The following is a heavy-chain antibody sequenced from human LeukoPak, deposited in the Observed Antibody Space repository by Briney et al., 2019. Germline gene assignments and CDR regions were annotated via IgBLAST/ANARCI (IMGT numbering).Heavy chain of an antibody. CDR2: ISAYNGNT. Sequence: ASVKVSCKASGYTFSNYGIRWMRQAPGQGLEWMGWISAYNGNTAYAQNFQGRAAMTTDTSTNTAYMELRSLRSDDTAVYYCARDTYYDFWSAPKNGGDYFDLWGQGSLVTVSS. J-gene: IGHJ4*02. CDR3: ARDTYYDFWSAPKNGGDYFDL. CDR1: GYTFSNYG. D-gene: IGHD3-3*01. V-gene: IGHV1-18*01.